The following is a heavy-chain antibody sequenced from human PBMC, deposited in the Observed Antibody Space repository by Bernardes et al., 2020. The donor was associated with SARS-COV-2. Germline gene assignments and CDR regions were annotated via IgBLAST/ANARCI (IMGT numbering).Heavy chain of an antibody. CDR1: GYVFTSYG. CDR3: VRGDSESSGYSLFDH. Sequence: ASAKVSCKAFGYVFTSYGIIWVRQAPGQGLEWMGWVSAYNGNTNYAQKLKGRVTMTTDASTTTAYMELRSLRSDDTALYYCVRGDSESSGYSLFDHWGQGTLVTVSS. D-gene: IGHD3-22*01. J-gene: IGHJ4*02. CDR2: VSAYNGNT. V-gene: IGHV1-18*01.